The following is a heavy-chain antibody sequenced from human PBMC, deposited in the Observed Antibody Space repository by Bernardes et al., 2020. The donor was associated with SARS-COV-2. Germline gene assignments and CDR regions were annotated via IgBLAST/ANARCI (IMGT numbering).Heavy chain of an antibody. D-gene: IGHD6-13*01. J-gene: IGHJ4*02. CDR3: ARVPHLIDLPAAGRGIFVDYFDY. CDR1: GFTFSSYS. V-gene: IGHV3-48*02. Sequence: GGSLRLSCAASGFTFSSYSMNWVRQAPGKGLEWVSYISASSSTIYYADSVKGRFTISRDNVKNSLYLQMNSLRDEDTAVYYCARVPHLIDLPAAGRGIFVDYFDYWGQGTLVTVSS. CDR2: ISASSSTI.